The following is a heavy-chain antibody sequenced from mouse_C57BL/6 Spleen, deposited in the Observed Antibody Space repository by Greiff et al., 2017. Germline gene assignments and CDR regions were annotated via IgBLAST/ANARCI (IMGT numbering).Heavy chain of an antibody. V-gene: IGHV1-72*01. J-gene: IGHJ2*01. CDR1: GYTFTSYW. D-gene: IGHD1-1*01. Sequence: QVQLQQPGAELVKPGASVKLSCKASGYTFTSYWMHWVKQRPGRGLELIGRIDPNSGGTKYNEKFKSKATLTVDKPSSTAYMQLSSLTSGDSAVYYCARGGAYGSSLDYWGQCTTLTVSS. CDR3: ARGGAYGSSLDY. CDR2: IDPNSGGT.